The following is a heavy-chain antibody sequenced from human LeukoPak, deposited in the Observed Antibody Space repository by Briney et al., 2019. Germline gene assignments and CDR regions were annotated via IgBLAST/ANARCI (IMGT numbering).Heavy chain of an antibody. Sequence: PGGSLRLSCAVSGFMFSTFAMSWVRQAPGKGLEWVSTIYYSGGNTYSAASVKGRFTISRDNAKNTLYLQMNSLRAEDTAVYYCAKDQGQAVVPRRFDNWGQGALVTVSS. V-gene: IGHV3-23*01. CDR3: AKDQGQAVVPRRFDN. CDR2: IYYSGGNT. D-gene: IGHD2-2*01. J-gene: IGHJ4*02. CDR1: GFMFSTFA.